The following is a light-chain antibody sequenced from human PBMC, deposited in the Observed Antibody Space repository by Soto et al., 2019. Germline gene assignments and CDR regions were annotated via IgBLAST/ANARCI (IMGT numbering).Light chain of an antibody. CDR1: QGISNY. CDR2: AAS. CDR3: QKYNSAPPFT. V-gene: IGKV1-27*01. J-gene: IGKJ3*01. Sequence: DIQITQSPSSLSASVGDRVTITCRASQGISNYLAWYQQKPGKVPKLLIYAASTLQSGVPSRFSGSGSGTDFTLTISSLQPEDVATYYCQKYNSAPPFTFGPGTKVDI.